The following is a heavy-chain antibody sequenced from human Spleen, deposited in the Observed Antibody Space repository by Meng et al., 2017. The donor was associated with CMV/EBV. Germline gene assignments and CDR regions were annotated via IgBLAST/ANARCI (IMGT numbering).Heavy chain of an antibody. D-gene: IGHD6-6*01. V-gene: IGHV3-9*01. CDR3: VNDMAHDSSSYFDN. CDR2: VSWNTATI. CDR1: GFPFDDYT. J-gene: IGHJ4*02. Sequence: SLKISCAASGFPFDDYTMHWVRQAPGKGLEWVSGVSWNTATIDYADSVKGRFTISRDNAKNSLFLQMHSLRPEDTALYYCVNDMAHDSSSYFDNWGQGTLVTVSS.